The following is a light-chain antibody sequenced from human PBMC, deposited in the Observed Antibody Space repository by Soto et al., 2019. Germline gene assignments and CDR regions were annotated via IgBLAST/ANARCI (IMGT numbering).Light chain of an antibody. CDR2: SAS. V-gene: IGKV1-6*01. Sequence: AIQMTQSPPSLSASVGDRVTITCRASQNIRNDLGWYQQKPGKAPKLLISSASTLQSEVPSRFSGSGSGTDFTLTISSLQPEDFATYYCLQAYNYPLSFGQGTKVEIK. J-gene: IGKJ1*01. CDR3: LQAYNYPLS. CDR1: QNIRND.